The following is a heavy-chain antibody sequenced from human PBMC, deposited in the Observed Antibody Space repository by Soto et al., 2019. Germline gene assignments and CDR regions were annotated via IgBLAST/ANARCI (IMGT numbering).Heavy chain of an antibody. CDR2: ISAYNGNT. CDR1: GYTFTSYG. J-gene: IGHJ4*02. D-gene: IGHD6-19*01. V-gene: IGHV1-18*01. Sequence: QVQLVQSGAEVKKPGASVKVSCKASGYTFTSYGISWVRQAPGQGLEWMGWISAYNGNTNYAQKLQGRVTMTTDTATSTAYKELRSLRSDDTAVYCCAGAVAGPLFSDYWGQGALGSVCS. CDR3: AGAVAGPLFSDY.